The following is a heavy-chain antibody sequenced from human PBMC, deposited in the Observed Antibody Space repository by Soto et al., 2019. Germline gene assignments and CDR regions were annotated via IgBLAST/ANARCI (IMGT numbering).Heavy chain of an antibody. D-gene: IGHD6-13*01. CDR1: DVSISSSYSE. CDR3: ARGPDSSSWYECWFDP. CDR2: IYYSGST. Sequence: TRSHTGPVADVSISSSYSELRWNRQPPGKGLEWIGYIYYSGSTYYNPSLKSRVTISVDTSKNQFSLKLSSLRSEDTAVYYCARGPDSSSWYECWFDPWGQGTLVPVSS. J-gene: IGHJ5*02. V-gene: IGHV4-30-4*01.